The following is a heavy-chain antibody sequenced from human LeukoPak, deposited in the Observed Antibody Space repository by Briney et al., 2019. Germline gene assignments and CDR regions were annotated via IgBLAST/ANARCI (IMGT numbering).Heavy chain of an antibody. V-gene: IGHV1-69*05. J-gene: IGHJ4*02. CDR3: ARGAHDLIVGAVYYFDY. CDR1: GGTFGSYA. Sequence: GASVKVSCKASGGTFGSYAISWVRQAPGQGLEWMGGIIPIFGTANYAQKFQGRVTMTRNTSISTAYMELSSLRSEDTAVYYCARGAHDLIVGAVYYFDYWGQGTLVTVSS. CDR2: IIPIFGTA. D-gene: IGHD1-26*01.